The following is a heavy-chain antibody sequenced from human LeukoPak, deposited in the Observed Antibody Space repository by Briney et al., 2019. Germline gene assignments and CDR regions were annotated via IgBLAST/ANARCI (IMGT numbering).Heavy chain of an antibody. CDR2: INHSGST. CDR3: ARHRRSHVLLWFGVYWFDP. V-gene: IGHV4-34*01. CDR1: GGSISSYY. Sequence: SETLSLTCTVSGGSISSYYWSWIRQPPGKGLEWIGEINHSGSTNYNPSLKSRVTISVDTSKNQFSLKLSSVTAADTAVYYCARHRRSHVLLWFGVYWFDPWGQGTLVTVSS. D-gene: IGHD3-10*01. J-gene: IGHJ5*02.